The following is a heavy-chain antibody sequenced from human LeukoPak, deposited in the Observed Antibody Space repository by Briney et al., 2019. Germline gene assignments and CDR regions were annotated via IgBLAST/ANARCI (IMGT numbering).Heavy chain of an antibody. V-gene: IGHV1-69*13. D-gene: IGHD1-26*01. CDR2: IIPIFGTA. CDR3: ARVIGSTYAHYYYYYMDV. Sequence: SVKVSCKASGGTFSSYAISWVRQAPGQGLEWMGGIIPIFGTANYAQKFQGRVTITADESTSTAYMELSSLRSEDTAVYYCARVIGSTYAHYYYYYMDVWGKGTTVTVSS. J-gene: IGHJ6*03. CDR1: GGTFSSYA.